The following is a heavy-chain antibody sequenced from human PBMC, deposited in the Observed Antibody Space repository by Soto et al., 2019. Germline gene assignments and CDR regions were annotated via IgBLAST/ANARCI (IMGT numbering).Heavy chain of an antibody. V-gene: IGHV1-24*01. Sequence: ASVKVSCKVSGYTLTELSMHWVRQAPGKGLEWMGGFDPEDGETIYAQKFQGRVTMTEDTSTDTAYMELSSLRSEDTAVYYCATVNVYYDSSGYYWDYFDYWGQGTQVTVSS. CDR1: GYTLTELS. CDR3: ATVNVYYDSSGYYWDYFDY. J-gene: IGHJ4*02. CDR2: FDPEDGET. D-gene: IGHD3-22*01.